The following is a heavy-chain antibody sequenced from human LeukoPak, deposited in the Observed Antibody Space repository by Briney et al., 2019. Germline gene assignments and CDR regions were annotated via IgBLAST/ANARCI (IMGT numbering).Heavy chain of an antibody. J-gene: IGHJ6*02. D-gene: IGHD3-16*01. Sequence: GGSLRLSCAASGFTFSSYWMNWARQTPGKGLEWVASINHNGNVNYYVDSVKGRFTISRDNAKNSLYLQMSNLRAEDTAVYFCARGGGLDVWGQGATVTISS. V-gene: IGHV3-7*03. CDR1: GFTFSSYW. CDR2: INHNGNVN. CDR3: ARGGGLDV.